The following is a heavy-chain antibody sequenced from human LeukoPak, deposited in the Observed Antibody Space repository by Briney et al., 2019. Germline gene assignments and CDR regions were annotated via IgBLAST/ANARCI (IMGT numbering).Heavy chain of an antibody. CDR1: DVSISSHS. V-gene: IGHV4-59*11. CDR3: ARGSDSYGYPYYYYYDLDV. J-gene: IGHJ6*03. CDR2: ISNTGGT. Sequence: SETLSLTCSVSDVSISSHSWSWIRQPPGGGLESIGYISNTGGTNYNPSLKSRVTISVDTSKNEVSLKVTSLTAADTAVYYCARGSDSYGYPYYYYYDLDVWGEGTAVTVSS. D-gene: IGHD5-18*01.